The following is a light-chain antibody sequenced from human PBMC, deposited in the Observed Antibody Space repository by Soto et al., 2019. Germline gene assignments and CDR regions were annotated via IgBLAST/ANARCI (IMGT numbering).Light chain of an antibody. V-gene: IGKV1-39*01. CDR2: AAS. CDR3: QQSYSAPWT. Sequence: DIQMTQSPSSLSASVGDRVTITCRASQSINSYLNWYQQKPGKAPKLLIYAASSLQSGVPSRFSGSRSGTDFTLTISSLQPGDFATYYCQQSYSAPWTFGQGTKVEIK. CDR1: QSINSY. J-gene: IGKJ1*01.